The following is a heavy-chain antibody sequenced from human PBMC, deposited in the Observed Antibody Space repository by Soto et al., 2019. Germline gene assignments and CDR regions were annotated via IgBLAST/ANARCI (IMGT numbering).Heavy chain of an antibody. CDR3: GRSPSIVANDY. Sequence: ASVKVSCKASGYTFTSYYMHWVRQAPGQGLEWMGIINPSGGSTSYAQKLQGRVTMTRDTSTSTVYMELSSLRSEDTAVYYCGRSPSIVANDYWGQGTRVTVSS. CDR1: GYTFTSYY. J-gene: IGHJ4*02. CDR2: INPSGGST. D-gene: IGHD5-12*01. V-gene: IGHV1-46*04.